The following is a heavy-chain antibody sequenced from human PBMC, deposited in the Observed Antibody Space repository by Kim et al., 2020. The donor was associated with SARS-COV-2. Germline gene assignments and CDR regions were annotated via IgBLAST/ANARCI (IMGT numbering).Heavy chain of an antibody. CDR2: IYYSGST. CDR3: ARQSNYAKGDITFDY. V-gene: IGHV4-39*01. CDR1: GGSISSSSYY. D-gene: IGHD4-4*01. Sequence: SETLSLTCTVSGGSISSSSYYWGWIRQPPGKGLEWIGSIYYSGSTYYNPSLKSRVTIYVDTSKNQFSLKLSSVTAADTAVYYCARQSNYAKGDITFDYWGQGTLVTVSS. J-gene: IGHJ4*02.